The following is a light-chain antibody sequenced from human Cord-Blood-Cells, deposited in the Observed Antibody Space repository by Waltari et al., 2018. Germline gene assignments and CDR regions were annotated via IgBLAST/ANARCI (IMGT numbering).Light chain of an antibody. CDR2: DAS. CDR3: QQYDNLPIT. J-gene: IGKJ5*01. V-gene: IGKV1-33*01. CDR1: QDISNY. Sequence: DIQLTRSPSYLYASVGDIVAITCQASQDISNYLNWYQQKPGKAPKLLIYDASNLETGVPSRFSGSGSGTDFTFTISSLQPEDIATYYCQQYDNLPITFGQGTRLEIK.